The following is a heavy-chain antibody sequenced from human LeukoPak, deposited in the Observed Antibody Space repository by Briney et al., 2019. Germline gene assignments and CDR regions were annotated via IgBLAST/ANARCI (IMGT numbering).Heavy chain of an antibody. CDR1: GGTFSSYT. V-gene: IGHV1-69*02. J-gene: IGHJ5*02. Sequence: SVKVSCKASGGTFSSYTISWVRQAPGQGGEWMGGIIPILGIANYAQKFQGRVTITADKSTSTAYMELSSLRSEDTAVYYCASGYYDFWSGYGLGAWGQGTPVTVSS. CDR2: IIPILGIA. D-gene: IGHD3-3*01. CDR3: ASGYYDFWSGYGLGA.